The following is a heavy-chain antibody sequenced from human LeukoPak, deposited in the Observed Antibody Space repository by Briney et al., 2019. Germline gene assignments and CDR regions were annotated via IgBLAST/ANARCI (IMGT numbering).Heavy chain of an antibody. CDR1: GFTFSSYS. Sequence: GGSPRLSCAASGFTFSSYSMNWVRQAPGKGLEWVSYISSSSSTIYYADSVKGRFTISRDNAKNSLYLQMNSLRAEDTAVYYCARVGSGYYYAFDIWGQGTMVTVSS. D-gene: IGHD3-22*01. V-gene: IGHV3-48*04. CDR2: ISSSSSTI. J-gene: IGHJ3*02. CDR3: ARVGSGYYYAFDI.